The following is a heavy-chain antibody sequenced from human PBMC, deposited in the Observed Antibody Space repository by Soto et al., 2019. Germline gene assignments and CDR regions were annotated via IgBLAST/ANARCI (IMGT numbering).Heavy chain of an antibody. V-gene: IGHV1-46*01. Sequence: GASVKVSFKASGYTFTSYYMHWLRQAPGQGLEWMGIINPSGGSTSYAQKFQGRVTMTRDTSTSTVYMELSSLRSEDTAVYYCARARRGPYYFDYWGQGTLVTVSS. J-gene: IGHJ4*02. CDR2: INPSGGST. CDR3: ARARRGPYYFDY. CDR1: GYTFTSYY.